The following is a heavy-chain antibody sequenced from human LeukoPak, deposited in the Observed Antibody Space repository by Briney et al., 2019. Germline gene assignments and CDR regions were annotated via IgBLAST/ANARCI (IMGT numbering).Heavy chain of an antibody. V-gene: IGHV3-30*03. Sequence: GRSLRLSCAASGFTITSYGMHWVRQAPGKGLEWVADISYDGSNKYYADSVKGRFTISRDNSKNTLYLQMNSLRAEDTAVYYCARLALVGEHYYYYGMDVWGQGTTATVSS. J-gene: IGHJ6*02. D-gene: IGHD3-10*01. CDR2: ISYDGSNK. CDR1: GFTITSYG. CDR3: ARLALVGEHYYYYGMDV.